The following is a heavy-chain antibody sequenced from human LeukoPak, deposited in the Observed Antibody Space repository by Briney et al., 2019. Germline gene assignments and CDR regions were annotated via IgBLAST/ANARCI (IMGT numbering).Heavy chain of an antibody. D-gene: IGHD3-10*02. J-gene: IGHJ4*02. Sequence: SETLSLTCTVSGGSISSSSYYWGWIRQPPGKGLEWIGTIYYSGSTYYNPSLKSRVTISVDTSKNQFSLKLSSVTAVDTAVYYCARGGSSGYMLWGQGTLVTVSS. CDR1: GGSISSSSYY. V-gene: IGHV4-39*01. CDR3: ARGGSSGYML. CDR2: IYYSGST.